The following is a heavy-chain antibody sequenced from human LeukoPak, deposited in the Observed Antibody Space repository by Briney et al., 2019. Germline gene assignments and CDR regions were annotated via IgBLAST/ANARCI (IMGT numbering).Heavy chain of an antibody. V-gene: IGHV3-33*01. CDR1: GFTFSSYG. Sequence: GGSLRLSCAASGFTFSSYGMHWVRQAPGKGLEWVAVIWYDGSNKYYADSVKGRFTISRDNSKNSLYLQMNSLRAEDTAVYYCASGHSSGWYESVFDYWGQGTLVTVSS. CDR2: IWYDGSNK. J-gene: IGHJ4*02. D-gene: IGHD6-19*01. CDR3: ASGHSSGWYESVFDY.